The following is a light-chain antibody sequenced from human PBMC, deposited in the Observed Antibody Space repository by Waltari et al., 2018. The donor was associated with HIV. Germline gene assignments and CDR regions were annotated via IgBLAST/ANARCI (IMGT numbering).Light chain of an antibody. CDR1: SSDVGGYNY. Sequence: QSALTQPASVSGSPGQSITISCTGTSSDVGGYNYVPWYQQHPGKAPKLRLYDGSNRPAGFSNRLSGSTAGNTATLPISGLQAEDEADYYCSSYTSSCTLYVFGTGTKVTFL. CDR2: DGS. V-gene: IGLV2-14*01. J-gene: IGLJ1*01. CDR3: SSYTSSCTLYV.